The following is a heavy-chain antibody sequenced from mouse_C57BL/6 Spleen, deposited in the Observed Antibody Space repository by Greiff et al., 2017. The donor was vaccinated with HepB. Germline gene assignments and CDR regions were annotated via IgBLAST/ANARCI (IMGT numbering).Heavy chain of an antibody. Sequence: DVKLQESGPGLVKPSQSLSLTCSVTGYSITSGYYWNWIRQFPGNKLEWMGYISYDGSNNYNPSLKNRISITRDTSKNQFFLKLNSVTTEDTATYYCARERYGYDDAMDYWGQGTSVTVAS. CDR2: ISYDGSN. J-gene: IGHJ4*01. CDR3: ARERYGYDDAMDY. CDR1: GYSITSGYY. V-gene: IGHV3-6*01. D-gene: IGHD2-2*01.